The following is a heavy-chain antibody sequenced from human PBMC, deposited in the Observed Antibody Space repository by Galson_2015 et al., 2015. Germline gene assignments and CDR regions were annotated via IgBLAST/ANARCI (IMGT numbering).Heavy chain of an antibody. V-gene: IGHV3-23*01. CDR2: INNSGAIT. J-gene: IGHJ4*02. Sequence: SLRLSCAASRFTFSSYAMSWARQAPGKGLEWVSVINNSGAITYYTDSVKGRFTISRDNSKNTLYLQMNSLRADDTALYYCALSGYSSAWYDYWGQGTLVTVSS. CDR1: RFTFSSYA. D-gene: IGHD6-19*01. CDR3: ALSGYSSAWYDY.